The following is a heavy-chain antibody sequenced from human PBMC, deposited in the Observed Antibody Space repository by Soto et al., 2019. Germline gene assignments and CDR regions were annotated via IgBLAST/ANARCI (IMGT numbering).Heavy chain of an antibody. Sequence: ASVKVSCKASGYTFTSYGISWVRQAPGQGLEWMGWISAYNGNTNYAQKLQGRVTMTTDTSTSTAYMELRSLRSDDTAVYYCARASDFWSGYIWFDPWGQGALVTVSS. CDR3: ARASDFWSGYIWFDP. CDR1: GYTFTSYG. V-gene: IGHV1-18*01. CDR2: ISAYNGNT. D-gene: IGHD3-3*01. J-gene: IGHJ5*02.